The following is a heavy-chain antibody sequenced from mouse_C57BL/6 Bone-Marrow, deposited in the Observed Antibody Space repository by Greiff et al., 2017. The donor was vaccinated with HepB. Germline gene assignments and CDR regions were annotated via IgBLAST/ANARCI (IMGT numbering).Heavy chain of an antibody. CDR1: GFTFSSYG. CDR3: ARHREEGAY. CDR2: ISSGGSYT. J-gene: IGHJ3*01. Sequence: EVKLVESGGDLVKPGGSLKLSCAASGFTFSSYGMSWVRQTPDKRLEWVATISSGGSYTYYPDSVKGRFTISRDNAKNTLYLHMSSLKSEDTAMYYCARHREEGAYWGQGTLVTVSA. V-gene: IGHV5-6*01.